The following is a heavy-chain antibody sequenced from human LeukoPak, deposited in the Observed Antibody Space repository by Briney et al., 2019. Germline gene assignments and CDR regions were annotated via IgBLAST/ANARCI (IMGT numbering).Heavy chain of an antibody. V-gene: IGHV1-2*02. CDR1: GGTFSSYY. CDR2: INPNSGGT. Sequence: ASVKVSCKASGGTFSSYYMHWVRQAPGQGLEWMGWINPNSGGTNYAQKFQGRVTTTRDTSISTAYMELSRLRSDDTAVYYCARTTRWGYYYMDVWGKGTTVTVSS. J-gene: IGHJ6*03. D-gene: IGHD4-17*01. CDR3: ARTTRWGYYYMDV.